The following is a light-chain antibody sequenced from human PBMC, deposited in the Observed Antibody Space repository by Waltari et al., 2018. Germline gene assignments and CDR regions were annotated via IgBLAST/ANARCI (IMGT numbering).Light chain of an antibody. CDR3: QQYYSSPLT. V-gene: IGKV4-1*01. Sequence: DIVMTQSLDSLAVSLGERAIINCKSSQDILYSSNNKNYLSWYQQKPGQPPKLLITWASTRESVVPDRFSGSGSGTDFTLTISSLQAEDVAVYYCQQYYSSPLTFGGGTKVEIK. CDR2: WAS. J-gene: IGKJ4*01. CDR1: QDILYSSNNKNY.